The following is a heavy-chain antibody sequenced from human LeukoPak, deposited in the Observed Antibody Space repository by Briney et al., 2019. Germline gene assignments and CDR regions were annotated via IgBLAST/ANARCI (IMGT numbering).Heavy chain of an antibody. D-gene: IGHD3-3*01. J-gene: IGHJ5*02. CDR1: RFTFSNYA. V-gene: IGHV3-30-3*01. CDR3: ARDPSWSGYPEGWFDP. Sequence: PGGSLRLSCAASRFTFSNYAMHWVRQAPGKGLEWVAVISYGGNNKDYADSVKGRFTISGDNPKNTLYLQMNSLRTEDTAVYYCARDPSWSGYPEGWFDPWGQGTLVTVSS. CDR2: ISYGGNNK.